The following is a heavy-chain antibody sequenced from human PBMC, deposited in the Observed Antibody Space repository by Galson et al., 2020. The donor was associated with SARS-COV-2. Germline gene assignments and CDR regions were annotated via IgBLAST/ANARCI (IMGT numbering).Heavy chain of an antibody. Sequence: GGSLRLSCAASGFTFSSYSMNWVRQAPGKGLEWVSSISRSSSYIYYADSVKGRFTISRDNAKNSLYLQMNSLRAEDTAVYYCARVPVYYYYYMDVWGKGTTVTVSS. CDR2: ISRSSSYI. V-gene: IGHV3-21*01. CDR1: GFTFSSYS. J-gene: IGHJ6*03. CDR3: ARVPVYYYYYMDV.